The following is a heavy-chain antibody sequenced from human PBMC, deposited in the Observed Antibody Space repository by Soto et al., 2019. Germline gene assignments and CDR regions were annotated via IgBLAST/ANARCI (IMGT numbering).Heavy chain of an antibody. V-gene: IGHV3-30*18. J-gene: IGHJ4*02. CDR3: AKDQGYSYGIDY. D-gene: IGHD5-18*01. Sequence: GGSLKLSCAASGFTFRSYGMHWVRQAPGKGLEWVAVISYDGSNKYYADSVKGRFTISRDNSKNTLYLQMNSLRAEDTAVYYCAKDQGYSYGIDYWGQGTLVTVSS. CDR1: GFTFRSYG. CDR2: ISYDGSNK.